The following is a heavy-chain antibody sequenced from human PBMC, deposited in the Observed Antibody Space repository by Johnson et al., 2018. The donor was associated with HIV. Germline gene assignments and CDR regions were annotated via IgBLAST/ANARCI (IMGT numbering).Heavy chain of an antibody. V-gene: IGHV3-30*03. Sequence: VQLVESGGGVVQPGRSLRLSCAASGFTFSSYGMHWVRQAPGKGLEWVAVISYDGSNKYYADSVKGRFTISRDNSKNTLYLQMNSLRAEDTAVYYCARGLITMIVVVTFDAFDIWGQGTMVTVSS. CDR1: GFTFSSYG. CDR3: ARGLITMIVVVTFDAFDI. J-gene: IGHJ3*02. CDR2: ISYDGSNK. D-gene: IGHD3-22*01.